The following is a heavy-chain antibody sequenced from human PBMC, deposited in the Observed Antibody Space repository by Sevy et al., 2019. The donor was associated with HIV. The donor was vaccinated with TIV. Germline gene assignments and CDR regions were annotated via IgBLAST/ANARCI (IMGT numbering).Heavy chain of an antibody. CDR2: IKTDGDGK. CDR3: AKSVDA. CDR1: GFTFNNNW. Sequence: GGSLRLSCAASGFTFNNNWMTWFRQAQGKGLEWVANIKTDGDGKNNVDSARGRFTISRDNAKNSLYLQMNSLRADDTAVYYCAKSVDAWGKGTTVTVSS. J-gene: IGHJ6*04. V-gene: IGHV3-7*01.